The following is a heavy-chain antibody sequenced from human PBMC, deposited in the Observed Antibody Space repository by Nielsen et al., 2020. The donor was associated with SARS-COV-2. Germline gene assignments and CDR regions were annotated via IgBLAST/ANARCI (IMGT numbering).Heavy chain of an antibody. CDR3: ASLVGPIDY. V-gene: IGHV3-30-3*01. CDR1: GFTFSSYA. Sequence: GESLKISCAASGFTFSSYAMHWVRQAPGKGLEWVAVISYDGSNKYYADSVKGRFTISRDNSKNSLYLQMNSLRAEDTAVYYCASLVGPIDYWGQGTLVTVSS. J-gene: IGHJ4*02. CDR2: ISYDGSNK. D-gene: IGHD1-26*01.